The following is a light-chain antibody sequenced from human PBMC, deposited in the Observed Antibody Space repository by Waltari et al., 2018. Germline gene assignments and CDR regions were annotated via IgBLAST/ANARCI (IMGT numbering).Light chain of an antibody. CDR2: EVI. Sequence: QSALTQPASVSGTPGPSITLSCTGTNSDVGNYNLVSWYQHHPGEAPKLMICEVIKRPSGVSNRFSGSKSGNTASLTISGLQAEDEADYYCCSYAGSGTYVFGTGTKVTVL. V-gene: IGLV2-23*02. CDR1: NSDVGNYNL. CDR3: CSYAGSGTYV. J-gene: IGLJ1*01.